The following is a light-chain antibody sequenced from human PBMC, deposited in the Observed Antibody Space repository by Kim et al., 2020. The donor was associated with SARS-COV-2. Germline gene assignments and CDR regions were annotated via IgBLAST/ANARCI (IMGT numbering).Light chain of an antibody. CDR1: SSDVGGYNY. Sequence: QSALTQPASVSGSPGQSITISCTGTSSDVGGYNYVSWYQQHPGKAPKLMIYDVSKRPSGVSNRFSGSKSGNTASLTISGLQAEDEADYYCSSYTSSSTSWVSGGGTQLTVL. CDR2: DVS. J-gene: IGLJ3*02. CDR3: SSYTSSSTSWV. V-gene: IGLV2-14*01.